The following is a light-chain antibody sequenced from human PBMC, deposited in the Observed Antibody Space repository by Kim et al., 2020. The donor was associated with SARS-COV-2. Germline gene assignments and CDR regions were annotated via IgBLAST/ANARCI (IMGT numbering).Light chain of an antibody. CDR3: QQYNNWPGT. CDR2: GEF. J-gene: IGKJ2*01. Sequence: SVSPRERDALACRAGQSVSNNLAWYQQKPGQAPRLLIYGEFTRATGIPARFGGSGSGTEFTLTISSLQSEDFAVYYCQQYNNWPGTFGQGTKLEI. CDR1: QSVSNN. V-gene: IGKV3-15*01.